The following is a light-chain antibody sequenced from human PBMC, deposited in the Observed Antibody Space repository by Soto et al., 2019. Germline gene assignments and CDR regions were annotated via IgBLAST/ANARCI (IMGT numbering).Light chain of an antibody. Sequence: QSALTQPASVSGSPGQSITISCTGTSSDVGNYKYVSWYQQHPGKAPKLMIYEVSNRPSGVSNRFSGSKSGNTASLTISGLQAEDEANYYCNSYTTLSNRVFGTGTKVTVL. J-gene: IGLJ1*01. V-gene: IGLV2-14*01. CDR1: SSDVGNYKY. CDR3: NSYTTLSNRV. CDR2: EVS.